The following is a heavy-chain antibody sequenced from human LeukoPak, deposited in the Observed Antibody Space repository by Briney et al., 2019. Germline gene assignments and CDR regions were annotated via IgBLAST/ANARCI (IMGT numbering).Heavy chain of an antibody. CDR2: ISAYNGNT. D-gene: IGHD1-26*01. CDR3: ARGATLQSYSPLGY. CDR1: GYTFTSYG. V-gene: IGHV1-18*01. J-gene: IGHJ4*02. Sequence: AASVKVSCKASGYTFTSYGISWVRQAPGQGLEWMGWISAYNGNTNYAQKLQGRVTMTTDTSTSTAYMELRSLRSDDTAVYYCARGATLQSYSPLGYWGQGTLVTVSS.